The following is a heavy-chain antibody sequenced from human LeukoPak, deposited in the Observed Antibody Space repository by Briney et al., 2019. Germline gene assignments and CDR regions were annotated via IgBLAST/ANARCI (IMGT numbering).Heavy chain of an antibody. J-gene: IGHJ4*02. CDR1: GFTFSSYG. D-gene: IGHD3-22*01. CDR2: ISYDGSNK. CDR3: TKGSTSGSLD. Sequence: PGGSLRLSCAASGFTFSSYGMHWVRQAPGKGLEWVAVISYDGSNKYYADSVKGRFTISRDNSKNTLYLQMNSLRTEDTAVYYCTKGSTSGSLDWGQGTLVTVSS. V-gene: IGHV3-30*18.